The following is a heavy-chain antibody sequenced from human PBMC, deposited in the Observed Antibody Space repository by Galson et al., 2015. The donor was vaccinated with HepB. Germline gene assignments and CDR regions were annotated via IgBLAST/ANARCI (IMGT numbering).Heavy chain of an antibody. D-gene: IGHD3-10*01. V-gene: IGHV1-18*01. CDR2: ISAYNGNT. Sequence: SVKVSCKAPGYTFTSYGISWVRQAPGQGLEWMGWISAYNGNTNYAQKLQGRVTMTTDTSTSTAYMELRSLRSDDTAVYYCATRTVGYYYYGMDVWGRGTTVTVSS. J-gene: IGHJ6*02. CDR3: ATRTVGYYYYGMDV. CDR1: GYTFTSYG.